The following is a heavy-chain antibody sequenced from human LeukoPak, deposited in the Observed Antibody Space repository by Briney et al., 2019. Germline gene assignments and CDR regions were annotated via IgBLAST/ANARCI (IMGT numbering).Heavy chain of an antibody. CDR2: ISGSGGST. V-gene: IGHV3-23*01. D-gene: IGHD6-13*01. J-gene: IGHJ3*02. Sequence: PGGTLRLSCAASGFTFSSYGMSWVRQAPGKGLEWVSAISGSGGSTYYADSVKGRFTISRDNSKNTLYLQMNSLRVEDMALYYCTKDNQGSSWYPGAFDIWGQGTKVAVSS. CDR3: TKDNQGSSWYPGAFDI. CDR1: GFTFSSYG.